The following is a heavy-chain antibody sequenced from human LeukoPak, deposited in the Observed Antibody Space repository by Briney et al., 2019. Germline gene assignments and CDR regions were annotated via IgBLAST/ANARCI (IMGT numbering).Heavy chain of an antibody. D-gene: IGHD3-22*01. CDR1: GFTFSSYA. Sequence: GRSLRLSCAASGFTFSSYAMSWVRQAPGRGLEWVSAISGSGDSIYYADSVKGRFTISRDNPKNTVSLQMSSLRAGDTAVYYCAKGAYYHDRSGYYLLDYWGQGTLVTVSS. CDR2: ISGSGDSI. CDR3: AKGAYYHDRSGYYLLDY. J-gene: IGHJ4*02. V-gene: IGHV3-23*01.